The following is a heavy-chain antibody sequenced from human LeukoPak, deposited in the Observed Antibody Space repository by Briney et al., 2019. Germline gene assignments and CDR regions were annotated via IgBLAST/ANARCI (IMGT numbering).Heavy chain of an antibody. J-gene: IGHJ4*02. D-gene: IGHD3-22*01. Sequence: SETLSLTCTVSGVSISSSNSYWGWIRQPPGKGLEWIGSIYYSGNTYYNASLKSQVSISIDTSKNQFSLKLSSVTAADTAVYYCAVDTYYYDSRADYWGQGTLVTVSS. CDR1: GVSISSSNSY. CDR2: IYYSGNT. V-gene: IGHV4-39*01. CDR3: AVDTYYYDSRADY.